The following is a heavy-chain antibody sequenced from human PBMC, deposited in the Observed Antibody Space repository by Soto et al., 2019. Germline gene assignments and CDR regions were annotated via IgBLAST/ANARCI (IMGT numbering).Heavy chain of an antibody. CDR1: GGSISSSSYY. CDR2: IYYSGST. Sequence: SETLSLTCTVSGGSISSSSYYWGWIRQPPGKGLEWIGGIYYSGSTYYNPSLKSRVTISVDTSKIQFSLKLSSVTAADTAVYYCARQATTAFDYWGQGTLVTVSS. V-gene: IGHV4-39*01. J-gene: IGHJ4*02. CDR3: ARQATTAFDY. D-gene: IGHD1-26*01.